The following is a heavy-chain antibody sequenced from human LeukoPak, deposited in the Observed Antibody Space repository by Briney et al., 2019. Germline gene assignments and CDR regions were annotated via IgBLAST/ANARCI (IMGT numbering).Heavy chain of an antibody. CDR2: IWYDGSNK. Sequence: GGSLGLSCAASGFTFSSYGMHWVRQAPGKGLEWVAVIWYDGSNKYYADSVKGRFTISRDNSKDTLYLQMNSLRAEDTAVYYCARELDSWFGELLRYYYYGMDVWGQGTTVPVSS. J-gene: IGHJ6*02. CDR1: GFTFSSYG. V-gene: IGHV3-33*01. D-gene: IGHD3-10*01. CDR3: ARELDSWFGELLRYYYYGMDV.